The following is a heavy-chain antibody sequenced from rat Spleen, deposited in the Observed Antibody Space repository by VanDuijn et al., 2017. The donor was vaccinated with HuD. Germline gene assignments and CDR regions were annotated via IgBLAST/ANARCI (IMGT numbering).Heavy chain of an antibody. CDR2: ISYSGST. Sequence: EVQLQESGPGLVKPSQSLSLTCSVTGYSITSNYWGWIRKFPGNKMEWIGHISYSGSTSYNPSLKSRISITRDTSKNQFFLQLNSVTTEDTATYYCATGIRYNWFAYWGQGTLVTVSS. D-gene: IGHD1-4*01. CDR3: ATGIRYNWFAY. J-gene: IGHJ3*01. V-gene: IGHV3-1*01. CDR1: GYSITSNY.